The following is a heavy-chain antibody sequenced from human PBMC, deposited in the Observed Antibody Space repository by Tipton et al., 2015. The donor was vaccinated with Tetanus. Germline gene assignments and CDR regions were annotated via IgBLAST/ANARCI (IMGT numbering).Heavy chain of an antibody. J-gene: IGHJ4*02. CDR1: GYTFTGYY. CDR2: INPNSGGT. D-gene: IGHD3-22*01. CDR3: ARDRRRYYDSSGFDY. Sequence: QLVQSGAEVKKPGASVKVSCKASGYTFTGYYMHWVRQAPGQGLEWMGWINPNSGGTNYAQKFQGRATMTRDTSISTAYMELSRLRSDDTAVYYCARDRRRYYDSSGFDYWGQGTLVTVSS. V-gene: IGHV1-2*02.